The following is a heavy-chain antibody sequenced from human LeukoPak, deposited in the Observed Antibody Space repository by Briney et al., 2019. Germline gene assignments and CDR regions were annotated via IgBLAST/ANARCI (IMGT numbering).Heavy chain of an antibody. CDR2: IIPIFGTA. J-gene: IGHJ4*02. Sequence: SVKVSCKASGGTFSSYAISWVRQAPGQGLEWMGRIIPIFGTANYAQKFQGRVTITTDESTSTAYMELSSLRSEDTAVYYCARRSGFGSGSYLFDYWGQGTLVTVSS. V-gene: IGHV1-69*05. CDR1: GGTFSSYA. CDR3: ARRSGFGSGSYLFDY. D-gene: IGHD3-10*01.